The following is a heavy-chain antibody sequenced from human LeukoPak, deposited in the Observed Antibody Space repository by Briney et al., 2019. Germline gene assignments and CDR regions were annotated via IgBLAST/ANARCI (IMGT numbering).Heavy chain of an antibody. CDR1: GDSISGYY. J-gene: IGHJ5*02. D-gene: IGHD6-13*01. CDR3: ARGAAANGPWFDP. CDR2: IYYSGST. V-gene: IGHV4-59*12. Sequence: PSETLSLTCTVSGDSISGYYWSWIRQPPGKGLEWIAYIYYSGSTNYNPSLKSRVTISVDTSKNQFSLNLTSVTAADTAVYYCARGAAANGPWFDPWGQGTLVTVSS.